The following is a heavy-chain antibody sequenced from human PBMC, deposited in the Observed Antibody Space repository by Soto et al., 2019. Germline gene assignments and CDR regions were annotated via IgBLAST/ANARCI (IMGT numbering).Heavy chain of an antibody. J-gene: IGHJ6*02. CDR1: GFTFDDYT. CDR2: ISWDGDTT. Sequence: GGSLRLSCEASGFTFDDYTMHWVRQAPGKGLEWVSLISWDGDTTYYADSVKGRFTISGDNSKNSLYLQMNNLRTEDTALYYCAKGGWKDARLSGYYGMDVWGQGTTVTVSS. D-gene: IGHD1-1*01. V-gene: IGHV3-43*01. CDR3: AKGGWKDARLSGYYGMDV.